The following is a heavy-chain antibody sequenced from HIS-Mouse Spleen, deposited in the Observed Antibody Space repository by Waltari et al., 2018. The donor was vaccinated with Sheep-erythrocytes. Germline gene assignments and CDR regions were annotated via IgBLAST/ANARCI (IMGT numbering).Heavy chain of an antibody. CDR1: GGSISSGDYY. CDR2: IYYSGST. J-gene: IGHJ4*02. CDR3: ARALANWGSSFDY. V-gene: IGHV4-30-4*01. D-gene: IGHD7-27*01. Sequence: QVQLQESGPGLVKPSQTLSLTCTVSGGSISSGDYYWSWIHQPPGKGLEWIGYIYYSGSTYYDPSLKSRVTISVDTSKNQFSLKLSSVTAADTAVYYCARALANWGSSFDYWGQGTLVTVSS.